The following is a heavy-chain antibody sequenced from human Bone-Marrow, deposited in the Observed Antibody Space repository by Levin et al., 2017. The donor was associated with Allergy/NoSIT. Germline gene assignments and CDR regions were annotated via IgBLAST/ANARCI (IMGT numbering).Heavy chain of an antibody. CDR2: ISGSGGTT. J-gene: IGHJ6*03. Sequence: GASVKVSCEASGFTFSSYAMSWVRQAPEKGLEWVSTISGSGGTTYYADSVKGRFTISRDSSKNTLYLEMNSLRAEDTAVYYCAKDLKNGYDSFRFYYYYMDVWGKGTTVTVSS. V-gene: IGHV3-23*01. CDR3: AKDLKNGYDSFRFYYYYMDV. CDR1: GFTFSSYA. D-gene: IGHD5-12*01.